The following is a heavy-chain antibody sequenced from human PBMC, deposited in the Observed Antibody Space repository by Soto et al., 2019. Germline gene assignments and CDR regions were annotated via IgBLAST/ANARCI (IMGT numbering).Heavy chain of an antibody. CDR1: GGSISSGGYY. D-gene: IGHD5-12*01. V-gene: IGHV4-31*03. CDR3: ARDPNYSGYDSGP. CDR2: IYYSRST. J-gene: IGHJ5*02. Sequence: SETLSLTCTVSGGSISSGGYYWSWIRQHPGKGLEWIGYIYYSRSTYYNPPLKSRVTISVDTSKNQFSLKLSSVTAADTAVYYCARDPNYSGYDSGPSSQGAVVTVAS.